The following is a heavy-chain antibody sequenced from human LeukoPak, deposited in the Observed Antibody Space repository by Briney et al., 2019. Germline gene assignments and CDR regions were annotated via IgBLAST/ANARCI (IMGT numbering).Heavy chain of an antibody. J-gene: IGHJ4*02. D-gene: IGHD3-22*01. V-gene: IGHV3-23*01. CDR3: ARGSGYYQYYFDY. CDR2: ISGSGGST. CDR1: GFTFSSYG. Sequence: PGGSLRLSCAASGFTFSSYGMSWVRQAPGKGLEWVSAISGSGGSTYYADSVKGRFTISRDNSKNTLYLQMNSLRAEDTAVYYCARGSGYYQYYFDYWGQGTLVTVSS.